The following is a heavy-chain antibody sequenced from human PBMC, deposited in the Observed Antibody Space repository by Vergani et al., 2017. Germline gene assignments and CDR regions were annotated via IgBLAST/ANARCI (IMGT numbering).Heavy chain of an antibody. CDR3: ARDPAYYGSGSPLYMDV. V-gene: IGHV1-69*01. CDR2: IIPIFGTA. D-gene: IGHD3-10*01. J-gene: IGHJ6*03. Sequence: QVQLVQSGAEVKKPGSSVKVSCKASGGTFSSYAISWVRQAPGQGLEWMGGIIPIFGTANYAQKFQGRVTITADESTSTAYMELSSLRSEDTAAYYCARDPAYYGSGSPLYMDVWGKGTTVTVSS. CDR1: GGTFSSYA.